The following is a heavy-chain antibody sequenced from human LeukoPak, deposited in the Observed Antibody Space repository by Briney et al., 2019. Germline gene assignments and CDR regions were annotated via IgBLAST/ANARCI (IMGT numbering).Heavy chain of an antibody. J-gene: IGHJ4*02. Sequence: SEALSLTCTVSGGSISSYYWNGLHQPPGKGLDWIGYIYYSGSTYYNPSLKSRVSISADTSKNQFFLNLSSVTAADTAVYYCARRTGYCSSARCTPYDYWGQGTLVTVSS. CDR1: GGSISSYY. V-gene: IGHV4-59*06. CDR2: IYYSGST. CDR3: ARRTGYCSSARCTPYDY. D-gene: IGHD2-2*01.